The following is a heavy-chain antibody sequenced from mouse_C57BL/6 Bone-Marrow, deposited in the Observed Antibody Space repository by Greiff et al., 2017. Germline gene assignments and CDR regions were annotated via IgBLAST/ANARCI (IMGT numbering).Heavy chain of an antibody. CDR3: ARAPIMTTVVDAWFAY. Sequence: QVQLQQPGAELVRPGTSVKLSCKASGYTFTSYWMHWVKQRPGQGLEWIGVIDPSDSYTNYNQKFKGKATLTVDTSSSTAYMQLSSLTSEDSAVYYCARAPIMTTVVDAWFAYWGQGTLVTVSA. CDR2: IDPSDSYT. D-gene: IGHD1-1*01. J-gene: IGHJ3*01. CDR1: GYTFTSYW. V-gene: IGHV1-59*01.